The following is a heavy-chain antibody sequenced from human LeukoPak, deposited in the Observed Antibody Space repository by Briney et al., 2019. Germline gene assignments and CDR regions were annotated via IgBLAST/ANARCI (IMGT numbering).Heavy chain of an antibody. Sequence: SETLSLTCAVSGGSISSGGYSWSWIRQPPGKGLEWIGYIYYSGSTNYNPSLKSRVTISVDTSKNQFSLKLSSVTAADTAVYYCARVIVVVVAAKYYFDYWGQGTLVTVSS. V-gene: IGHV4-61*08. CDR2: IYYSGST. J-gene: IGHJ4*02. D-gene: IGHD2-15*01. CDR3: ARVIVVVVAAKYYFDY. CDR1: GGSISSGGYS.